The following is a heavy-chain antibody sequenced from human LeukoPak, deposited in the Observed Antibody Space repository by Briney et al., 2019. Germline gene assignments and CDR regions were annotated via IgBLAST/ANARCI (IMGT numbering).Heavy chain of an antibody. V-gene: IGHV3-23*01. CDR1: GFTVSSNY. D-gene: IGHD5-18*01. Sequence: PGGSLRLSCAASGFTVSSNYMSWVRQAPGKGLEWVSAISGSGGSTYYADSVEGRFTISRDNSKNTLYLQMNSLRAEDTAVYYCAGRGYSYGYYWGQGTLVTVSS. J-gene: IGHJ4*02. CDR3: AGRGYSYGYY. CDR2: ISGSGGST.